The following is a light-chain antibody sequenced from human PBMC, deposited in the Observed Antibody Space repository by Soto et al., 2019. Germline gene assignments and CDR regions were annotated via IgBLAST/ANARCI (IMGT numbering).Light chain of an antibody. CDR1: SSDVGGYNY. CDR3: CSYEGTYTSFV. V-gene: IGLV2-11*01. Sequence: QSALTQPRSVSGSPGQSVTISCTGSSSDVGGYNYVSWYQQQPGKAPKLLIYDVTIRTSGVSARFSGSKSGNTASLTISGLQAEDDADYFCCSYEGTYTSFVFGTGTRSPS. J-gene: IGLJ1*01. CDR2: DVT.